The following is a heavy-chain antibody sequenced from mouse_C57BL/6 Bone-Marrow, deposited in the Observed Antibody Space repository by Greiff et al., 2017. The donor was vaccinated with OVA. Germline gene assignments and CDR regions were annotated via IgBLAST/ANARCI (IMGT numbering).Heavy chain of an antibody. D-gene: IGHD3-2*02. CDR1: GYTFPSHW. J-gene: IGHJ3*01. Sequence: VKPQQPGAELVKPGASVKLFRKASGYTFPSHWMPWVKQRPGQGLEWIGMIHPNSGSTNYNEKFKSKATLTVDKSSSTAYMQLSSLTSEDSAVYYCARGYSSGYWFAYWGQGTLVTVSA. V-gene: IGHV1-64*01. CDR3: ARGYSSGYWFAY. CDR2: IHPNSGST.